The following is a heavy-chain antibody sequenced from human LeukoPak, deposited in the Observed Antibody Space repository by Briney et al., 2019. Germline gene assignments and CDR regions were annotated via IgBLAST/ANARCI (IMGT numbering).Heavy chain of an antibody. V-gene: IGHV1-69*05. D-gene: IGHD2-8*01. CDR1: GGTFSSYA. Sequence: ASGKLSCKASGGTFSSYAISWGRQAPGPGLEWMGGIIPIFGTANYAQKFQGRVPITTDESTSTAYMQLSSLRSEDTAVYYCARGPIMDPNYFDYWGQGTLVTVSS. CDR3: ARGPIMDPNYFDY. CDR2: IIPIFGTA. J-gene: IGHJ4*02.